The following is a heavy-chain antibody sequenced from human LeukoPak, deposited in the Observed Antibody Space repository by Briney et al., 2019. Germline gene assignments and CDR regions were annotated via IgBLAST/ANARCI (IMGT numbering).Heavy chain of an antibody. V-gene: IGHV3-48*01. CDR1: AFTFSDYS. Sequence: GGSLRLSCAASAFTFSDYSMNWVRQAPGKGLEWVSYISGRSSTIYYADSVKGRFTISRDNAKNSMYLEMNSLRAEDTAVYYCARDRIKSGSYYFDYWGHGTLVTVSS. CDR2: ISGRSSTI. J-gene: IGHJ4*01. CDR3: ARDRIKSGSYYFDY. D-gene: IGHD1-26*01.